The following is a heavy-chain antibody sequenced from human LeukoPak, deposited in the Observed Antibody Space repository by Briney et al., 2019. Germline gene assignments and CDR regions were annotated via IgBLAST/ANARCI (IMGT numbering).Heavy chain of an antibody. CDR2: IYPGDSDT. J-gene: IGHJ4*02. CDR1: GYTFTSYW. CDR3: ASLEGISTWYYFDH. D-gene: IGHD6-13*01. V-gene: IGHV5-51*01. Sequence: GESLKISCKASGYTFTSYWNGWVRQMPGKGLEWMGIIYPGDSDTRYSPSFEGQVTIFADKSINTAYLQWSRLKASDTAVYYCASLEGISTWYYFDHWGQGTLVTVSS.